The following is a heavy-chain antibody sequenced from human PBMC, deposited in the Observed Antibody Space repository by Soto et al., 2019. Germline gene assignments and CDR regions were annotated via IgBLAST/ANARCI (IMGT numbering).Heavy chain of an antibody. CDR3: ARDLGERIGTFDY. D-gene: IGHD1-26*01. CDR1: GGSISSGDYY. Sequence: QVQLQESGPGLVKPSQTLSLTCTVSGGSISSGDYYWSWIRQPPGTGLEWIGYNYYSGSTYYNPSLKSRVTISVDTSKSQFSLKLSSVTAADTAVYYCARDLGERIGTFDYWGQGTLVTVSS. J-gene: IGHJ4*02. CDR2: NYYSGST. V-gene: IGHV4-30-4*01.